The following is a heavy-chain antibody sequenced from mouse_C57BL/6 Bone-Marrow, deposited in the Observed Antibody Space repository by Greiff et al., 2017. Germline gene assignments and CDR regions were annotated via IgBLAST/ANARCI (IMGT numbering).Heavy chain of an antibody. Sequence: QVQLKQSGPELVKPGASVKISCKASGYAFSSSWMNWVKQRPGKGLEWIGRIYPGDGDTNYNGKFKGKATLTAYKSSSTAYMQLSSLTSEDSAVYFCARSQFITTVVATNYYAMDYWGQGTSVTVSS. CDR2: IYPGDGDT. V-gene: IGHV1-82*01. CDR3: ARSQFITTVVATNYYAMDY. J-gene: IGHJ4*01. CDR1: GYAFSSSW. D-gene: IGHD1-1*01.